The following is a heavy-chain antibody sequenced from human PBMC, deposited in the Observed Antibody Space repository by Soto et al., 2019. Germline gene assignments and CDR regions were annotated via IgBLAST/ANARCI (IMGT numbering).Heavy chain of an antibody. J-gene: IGHJ5*02. CDR2: FYSSGST. CDR1: GYSITAGGYY. CDR3: ARMYSSGSGWFHP. V-gene: IGHV4-31*03. D-gene: IGHD6-19*01. Sequence: SETLSLTCFVSGYSITAGGYYWSWIRHHPGKGLEWIGSFYSSGSTIYNPSLRSRVSISGDTSSNQFSMSLTSVTAADTARYYCARMYSSGSGWFHPWGQGTLVTVSS.